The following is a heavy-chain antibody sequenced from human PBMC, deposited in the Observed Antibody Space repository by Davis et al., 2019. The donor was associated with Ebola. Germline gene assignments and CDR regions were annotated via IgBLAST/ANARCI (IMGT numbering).Heavy chain of an antibody. CDR1: GYTFTGYY. CDR2: INPNSGGT. V-gene: IGHV1-2*02. Sequence: ASVQVSCKASGYTFTGYYMHWVRQAPGQGLEWMGWINPNSGGTNYAQKFQGRVTMTRDTSISTAYMELSSLRSEDTAVYYCAKDLDSSGYYSSPAGYWGQGTLVTVSS. CDR3: AKDLDSSGYYSSPAGY. J-gene: IGHJ4*02. D-gene: IGHD3-22*01.